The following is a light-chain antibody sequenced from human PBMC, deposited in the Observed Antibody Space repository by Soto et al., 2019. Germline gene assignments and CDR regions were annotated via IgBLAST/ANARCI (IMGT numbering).Light chain of an antibody. CDR3: HHSGDSSWT. CDR1: QSLRSS. CDR2: GTS. J-gene: IGKJ1*01. Sequence: SLGERATLSCRASQSLRSSLAWYQQKPGQAPRLHTFGTSNGAPGIPDRFSGSGSGTDFTLTISCLEPDDFAVYHTHHSGDSSWTLGQAT. V-gene: IGKV3-20*01.